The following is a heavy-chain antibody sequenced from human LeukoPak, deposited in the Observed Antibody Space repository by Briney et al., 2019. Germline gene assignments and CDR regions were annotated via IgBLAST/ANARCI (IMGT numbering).Heavy chain of an antibody. J-gene: IGHJ4*02. CDR3: TRGSGSYNPVDY. CDR2: IRSKANSYAT. Sequence: GGSLRLSCAVSGFTFSGSAMHWVRQASGKGLEWVGRIRSKANSYATSYAASVKGRFTISRDDSRNTAYLQMNSLKTEDTAVYYCTRGSGSYNPVDYWGQGTLVTVSS. D-gene: IGHD3-10*01. V-gene: IGHV3-73*01. CDR1: GFTFSGSA.